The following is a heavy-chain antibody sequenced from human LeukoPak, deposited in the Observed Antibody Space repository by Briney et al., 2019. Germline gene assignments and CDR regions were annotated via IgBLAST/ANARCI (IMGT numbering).Heavy chain of an antibody. CDR2: ISGSGGST. J-gene: IGHJ3*02. D-gene: IGHD3-10*01. Sequence: GGSLRLSCAASGFTFSSYAMSWVRQAPAKGLEWVSIISGSGGSTYYADSVKGRFPLSRDSFKNTLYLPMTSLRAEDTAVYYCARMLGSGNYPGAFDIWGQGTMVTVSS. V-gene: IGHV3-23*01. CDR1: GFTFSSYA. CDR3: ARMLGSGNYPGAFDI.